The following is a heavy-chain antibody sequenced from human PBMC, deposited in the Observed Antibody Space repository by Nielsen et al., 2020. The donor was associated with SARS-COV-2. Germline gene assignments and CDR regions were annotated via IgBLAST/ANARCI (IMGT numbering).Heavy chain of an antibody. J-gene: IGHJ4*02. Sequence: SLRLSCTVSGGSISSGGYYWSWIRQHPGKGLEWIGYIYYSGSTYYNPSLKSRVTISVDTSKNQFSLKLSSVTAADTAVYYCARDRYSYGYGLDYWGQGTLVTVSS. D-gene: IGHD5-18*01. CDR1: GGSISSGGYY. CDR3: ARDRYSYGYGLDY. V-gene: IGHV4-31*03. CDR2: IYYSGST.